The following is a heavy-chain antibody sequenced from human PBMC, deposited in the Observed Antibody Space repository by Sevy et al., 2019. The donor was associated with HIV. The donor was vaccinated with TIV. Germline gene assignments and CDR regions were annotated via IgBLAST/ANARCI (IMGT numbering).Heavy chain of an antibody. CDR3: ARDNSGYFFFDY. CDR2: ISQTYDGSKK. CDR1: GFTFGSYT. D-gene: IGHD3-22*01. V-gene: IGHV3-30-3*01. Sequence: GGSLRLSCAASGFTFGSYTLHWVRQAPGKGLEWVALISQTYDGSKKYYIVSVQGRFTISRDNSKNNLYLQMDSLGPEDTAVYYCARDNSGYFFFDYWGQGTLVTVSS. J-gene: IGHJ4*02.